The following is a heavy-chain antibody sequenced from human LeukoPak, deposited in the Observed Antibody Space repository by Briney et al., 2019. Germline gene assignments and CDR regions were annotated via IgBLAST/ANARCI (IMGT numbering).Heavy chain of an antibody. CDR2: ICSSSSYI. CDR1: GFTVSSNY. D-gene: IGHD3-22*01. J-gene: IGHJ1*01. CDR3: AKDFKYYYDSSGYYVEYFQH. Sequence: GGSLRLSCAASGFTVSSNYMSCVRQAPGKGLEWVSSICSSSSYIYYADSVKGRFTISRDNAKNSLYLQMNSLRAEDTAVYYCAKDFKYYYDSSGYYVEYFQHWGQGTLVTVSS. V-gene: IGHV3-21*01.